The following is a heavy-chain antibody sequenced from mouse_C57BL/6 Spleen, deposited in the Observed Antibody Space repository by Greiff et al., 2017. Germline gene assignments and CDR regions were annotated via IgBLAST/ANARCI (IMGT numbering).Heavy chain of an antibody. Sequence: EVMLVESGGGLVKPGGSLKLSCAASGFTFSDYGMHWVRQAPEKGLEWVAYISSGSSTIYYADTVKGRFTISRDNAKNTLFLQMTSLRSEDTAMYYCDLIYYDYDYYAMDYWGQGTSVTVSS. J-gene: IGHJ4*01. D-gene: IGHD2-4*01. CDR3: DLIYYDYDYYAMDY. CDR1: GFTFSDYG. CDR2: ISSGSSTI. V-gene: IGHV5-17*01.